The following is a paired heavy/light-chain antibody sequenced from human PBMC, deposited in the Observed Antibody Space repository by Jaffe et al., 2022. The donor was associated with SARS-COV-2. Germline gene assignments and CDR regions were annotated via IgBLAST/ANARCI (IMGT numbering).Light chain of an antibody. CDR3: QQAIDFPRT. CDR1: QGLKTW. V-gene: IGKV1-12*01. CDR2: ATS. Sequence: DIQMTQSPSSVSASVGDRVTITCRASQGLKTWLAWYQQKPGKGPKLLIYATSNLQKGVPSRFSGSGYGTDFTLTISSLQPEDSATYYCQQAIDFPRTFGQGTTVEIK. J-gene: IGKJ1*01.
Heavy chain of an antibody. CDR3: ARGILTYFFDD. CDR1: GFSLSADH. CDR2: IYSGGGT. Sequence: EVQLLESGGGLIQPGGSLRLSCAASGFSLSADHMSWVRQAPGKGLEWISIIYSGGGTQYADSVKGRFTISKDNSKSMLFLQMNSLRAEDTAVYYCARGILTYFFDDWGQGTSVTVSS. V-gene: IGHV3-53*01. J-gene: IGHJ4*02. D-gene: IGHD2-15*01.